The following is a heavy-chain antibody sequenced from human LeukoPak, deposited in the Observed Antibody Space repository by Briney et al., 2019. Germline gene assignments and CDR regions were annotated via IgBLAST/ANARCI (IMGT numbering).Heavy chain of an antibody. CDR2: IYPGDSYT. CDR1: GYIFTNNW. J-gene: IGHJ4*02. Sequence: GESLKISCQVSGYIFTNNWIGWVRQMPGKGLEWVGIIYPGDSYTRYGPSFQGQVTTSVDNSITTAYLQWSSLKASDTAMYYCARTYYYDSSGYYYPPYFDYWGQGTLVTVSS. V-gene: IGHV5-51*01. D-gene: IGHD3-22*01. CDR3: ARTYYYDSSGYYYPPYFDY.